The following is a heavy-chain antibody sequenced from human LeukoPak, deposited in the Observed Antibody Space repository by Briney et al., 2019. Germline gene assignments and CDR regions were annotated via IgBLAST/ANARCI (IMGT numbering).Heavy chain of an antibody. Sequence: ASVKVSCKSSGYTFTSYDIHWVRQATGQGLAWMGWMNPNSGNTGYAQKFQGRVTMTRNTSISTAYMELSSLRSEDTAVYYCARVTWYYDSSGLDAFDIWGQGTMVTVSS. D-gene: IGHD3-22*01. CDR2: MNPNSGNT. CDR3: ARVTWYYDSSGLDAFDI. J-gene: IGHJ3*02. V-gene: IGHV1-8*01. CDR1: GYTFTSYD.